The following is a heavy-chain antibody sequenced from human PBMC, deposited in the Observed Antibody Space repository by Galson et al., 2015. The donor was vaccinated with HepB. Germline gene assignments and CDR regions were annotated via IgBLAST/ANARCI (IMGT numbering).Heavy chain of an antibody. Sequence: SLRLSCAASGFTFSSYGMHWVRQAPGKGLEWVAVISYDGSNKYYADSVKGRFTISRDNSKNTLYLQMNSLRAEDTAVYYCAKVSATSPSSYSGSYGDYFDYWGQGTLVTVSS. CDR3: AKVSATSPSSYSGSYGDYFDY. CDR1: GFTFSSYG. V-gene: IGHV3-30*18. CDR2: ISYDGSNK. J-gene: IGHJ4*02. D-gene: IGHD1-26*01.